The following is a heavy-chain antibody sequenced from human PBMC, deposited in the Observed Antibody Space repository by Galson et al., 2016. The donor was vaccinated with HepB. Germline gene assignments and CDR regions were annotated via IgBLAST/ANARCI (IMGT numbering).Heavy chain of an antibody. CDR1: GFTFSTKA. CDR3: ARASRGYYAMDV. J-gene: IGHJ6*02. CDR2: VSGSGDYA. V-gene: IGHV3-23*01. Sequence: SLRLSCAASGFTFSTKAMSWVRQSPGKGLEWVSSVSGSGDYAYYAASVKGRFTISRDNSNNTLLLHVNSLRAEDTAVYFCARASRGYYAMDVWGQGTTVTVS.